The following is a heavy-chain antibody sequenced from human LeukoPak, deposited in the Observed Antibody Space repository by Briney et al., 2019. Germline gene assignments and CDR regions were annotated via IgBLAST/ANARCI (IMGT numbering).Heavy chain of an antibody. CDR3: ARGGTVPYYYGMDV. Sequence: ASVKVSCKASGGTFSSYAISWVRQAPGQGLEWMGRIIPILGIANYAQKFQGRVTITANKSTSAAYMELSSLRSEDTAVYYCARGGTVPYYYGMDVWGQGTTVTVSS. V-gene: IGHV1-69*04. D-gene: IGHD2-2*01. CDR1: GGTFSSYA. J-gene: IGHJ6*02. CDR2: IIPILGIA.